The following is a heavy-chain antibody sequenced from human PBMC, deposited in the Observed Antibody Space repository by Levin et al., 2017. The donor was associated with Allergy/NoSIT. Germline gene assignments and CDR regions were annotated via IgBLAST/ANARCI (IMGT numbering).Heavy chain of an antibody. D-gene: IGHD1-26*01. CDR2: IDWNSGNK. CDR3: VKGFGATVPSGMDV. V-gene: IGHV3-9*01. Sequence: LSLTCAASGFTFDDYAMHWVRQAPGKGLEWVSIIDWNSGNKDYADSVKGRFTISRDNAKNSVHLQMNSLRCEDTALYYCVKGFGATVPSGMDVWGPGTTVIVSS. CDR1: GFTFDDYA. J-gene: IGHJ6*02.